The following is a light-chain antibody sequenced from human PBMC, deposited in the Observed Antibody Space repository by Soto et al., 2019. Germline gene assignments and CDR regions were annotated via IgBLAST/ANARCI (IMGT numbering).Light chain of an antibody. J-gene: IGKJ1*01. Sequence: EIALTQSPGTLSLSPGERATLSCRSSQSLSSSYLAWYQQKPGQAPRLLIYGASSRATGIPDRFSGSGSGTDFTLTINRLEPEDFAVYYCQQYGSSPGTFDQGTKVDIK. CDR1: QSLSSSY. CDR2: GAS. CDR3: QQYGSSPGT. V-gene: IGKV3-20*01.